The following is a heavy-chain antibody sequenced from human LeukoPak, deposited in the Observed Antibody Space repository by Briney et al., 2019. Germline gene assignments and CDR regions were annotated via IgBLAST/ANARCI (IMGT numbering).Heavy chain of an antibody. CDR3: ARERGGYLDY. V-gene: IGHV4-30-2*01. CDR2: IYHSGST. Sequence: SQTLSLTCAVSGGSISSGGYSWSWIRQPPRKGLEWIGYIYHSGSTYYNPSLKSRVTISVDRSKNQFSLKLSSVTAADTAVYYCARERGGYLDYWGQGTLVTVSS. D-gene: IGHD2-15*01. J-gene: IGHJ4*02. CDR1: GGSISSGGYS.